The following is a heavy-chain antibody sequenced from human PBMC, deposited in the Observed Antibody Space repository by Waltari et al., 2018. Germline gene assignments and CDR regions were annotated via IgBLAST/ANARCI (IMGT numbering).Heavy chain of an antibody. CDR3: AKARDITARYYYYMDV. J-gene: IGHJ6*03. V-gene: IGHV4-59*01. D-gene: IGHD6-6*01. Sequence: QVQLQESGPGLVKPSETLSLTCTVSGGSISHYYWNWIRQSPGKGLEWIGYIHYSGSTNYIPSLKSRVTISVDTSKNQCSLRLSSVTAADTAMYFCAKARDITARYYYYMDVWGVGTTVTV. CDR2: IHYSGST. CDR1: GGSISHYY.